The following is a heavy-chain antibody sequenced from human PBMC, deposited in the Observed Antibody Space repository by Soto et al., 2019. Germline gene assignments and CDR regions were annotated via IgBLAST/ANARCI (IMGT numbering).Heavy chain of an antibody. D-gene: IGHD3-22*01. CDR2: ISDDGSNK. Sequence: QVQLVESGGGVVQPGRSLRLSCAASGFTFSSYGMHWVRQAPGKGLEWVAVISDDGSNKYYADSVKGRFTISRDNSKNTLYLQMNSLRAEDTAVYYCAKDRFVRLYYDSSGYCDYWGQGTLVTVSS. J-gene: IGHJ4*02. CDR3: AKDRFVRLYYDSSGYCDY. V-gene: IGHV3-30*18. CDR1: GFTFSSYG.